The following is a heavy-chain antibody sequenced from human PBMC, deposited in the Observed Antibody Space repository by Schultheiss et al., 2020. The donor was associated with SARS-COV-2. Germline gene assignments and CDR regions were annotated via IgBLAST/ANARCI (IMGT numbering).Heavy chain of an antibody. D-gene: IGHD3-3*01. CDR2: FYYSAST. CDR1: GVSISSSSYY. V-gene: IGHV4-39*02. J-gene: IGHJ5*02. Sequence: SQTLSLTCTVSGVSISSSSYYWGWIRQPPGKGLEWIGSFYYSASTYYNPSLKSRVTISVDTSKNHFSLKLSSVTAADTAVYYCARRERIAIFGGAYDPWGQGTLVTVSS. CDR3: ARRERIAIFGGAYDP.